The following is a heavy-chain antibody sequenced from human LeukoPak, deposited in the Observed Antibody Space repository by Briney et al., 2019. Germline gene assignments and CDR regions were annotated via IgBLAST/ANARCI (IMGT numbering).Heavy chain of an antibody. V-gene: IGHV4-59*12. CDR2: IYYTGST. J-gene: IGHJ4*02. CDR1: GGSISGYY. Sequence: SETLSLTCTVSGGSISGYYWSWLRQPPGKGLEWIGHIYYTGSTNYNPSLRSRLTISLDTSTNQFSLKLSSVTAADTAVYYCARNPVYWGQGTLVTVSS. CDR3: ARNPVY.